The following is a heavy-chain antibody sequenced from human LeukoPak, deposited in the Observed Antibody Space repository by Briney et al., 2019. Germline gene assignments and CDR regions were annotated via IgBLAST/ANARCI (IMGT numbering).Heavy chain of an antibody. CDR1: GGSFSGYY. V-gene: IGHV4-34*01. CDR2: INHSGST. Sequence: SETLSLTCAVYGGSFSGYYWSWIRQPPGKGLEWIGEINHSGSTNYNPSLKSRVTISVDTSKNQFSLKLSSVTAADTAVYYCAAGCDSSGYYLNYWGQGTLVTVSS. CDR3: AAGCDSSGYYLNY. J-gene: IGHJ4*02. D-gene: IGHD3-22*01.